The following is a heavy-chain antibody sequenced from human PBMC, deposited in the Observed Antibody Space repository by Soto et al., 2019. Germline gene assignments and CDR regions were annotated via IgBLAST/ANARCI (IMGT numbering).Heavy chain of an antibody. CDR3: ARDLVGATSRHDAFDI. CDR1: GYTFTGYY. J-gene: IGHJ3*02. V-gene: IGHV1-2*04. Sequence: ASVKVSCKASGYTFTGYYMHWVRQAPGQGLEWMGWINPNSGGTNYAQKFQGWVTMTRDTSISTAYMELSRLRSDDTAVYYCARDLVGATSRHDAFDIWGQGTMGTVSS. D-gene: IGHD1-26*01. CDR2: INPNSGGT.